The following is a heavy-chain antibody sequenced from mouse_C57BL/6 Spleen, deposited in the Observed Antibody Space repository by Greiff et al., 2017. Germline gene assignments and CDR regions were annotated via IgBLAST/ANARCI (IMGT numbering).Heavy chain of an antibody. CDR3: LSYYAMDY. V-gene: IGHV1-7*01. CDR1: GYTFTSYW. J-gene: IGHJ4*01. CDR2: INPSSGYT. Sequence: QVHVKQSGAELAKPGASVKLSCKASGYTFTSYWMHWVKQRPGQGLEWIGYINPSSGYTKYNQKFKDKATLTADKSSSTAYMQLSSLTYEDSAVYYCLSYYAMDYWGQGTSVTVSS.